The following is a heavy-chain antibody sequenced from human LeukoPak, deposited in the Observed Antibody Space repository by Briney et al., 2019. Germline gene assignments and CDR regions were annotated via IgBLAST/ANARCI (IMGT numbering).Heavy chain of an antibody. CDR1: GYTFTSYD. CDR2: MNPNTGNT. V-gene: IGHV1-8*03. J-gene: IGHJ5*02. CDR3: ARGGSSSQNWFDP. Sequence: ASVKVSCKASGYTFTSYDINWVRQATGQGLEWMGWMNPNTGNTGYAQKFQGRVTITRSTSISTAYMELSSLRSEDTAVYYCARGGSSSQNWFDPWGQGTLVTVSS. D-gene: IGHD6-6*01.